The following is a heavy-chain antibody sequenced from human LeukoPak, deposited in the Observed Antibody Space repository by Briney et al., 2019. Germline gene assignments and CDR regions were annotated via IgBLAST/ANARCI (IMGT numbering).Heavy chain of an antibody. CDR1: GFTFSSYS. D-gene: IGHD4-17*01. Sequence: PGGSLRLSCAASGFTFSSYSMNWVRQAPGKGLEWVSSISSSSSYIYYADSVKGRFTISRDNSKNTLYLQMNSLRSEDTAIYYCARDDTGHYETDWYFVLWGRGTLVTVSS. V-gene: IGHV3-21*04. CDR3: ARDDTGHYETDWYFVL. J-gene: IGHJ2*01. CDR2: ISSSSSYI.